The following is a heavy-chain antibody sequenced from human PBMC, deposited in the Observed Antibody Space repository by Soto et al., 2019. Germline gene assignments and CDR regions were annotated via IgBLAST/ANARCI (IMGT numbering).Heavy chain of an antibody. CDR3: IRGYPEVDFDF. D-gene: IGHD5-12*01. Sequence: QVQLVESGGGVVRPGRALVLSCEASGFTFSNYGLHWVRQVQGRGLEWLGGIWSDGNKKLYGDSVKGRFIICRDNSKNTLYLQMKTLRVEDTAIYYCIRGYPEVDFDFWGQGTLVTVSS. V-gene: IGHV3-33*01. J-gene: IGHJ4*02. CDR2: IWSDGNKK. CDR1: GFTFSNYG.